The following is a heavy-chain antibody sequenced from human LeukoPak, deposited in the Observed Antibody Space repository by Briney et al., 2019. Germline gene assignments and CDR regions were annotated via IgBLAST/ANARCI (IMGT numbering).Heavy chain of an antibody. CDR1: GGSFSGYY. CDR2: INHSGST. CDR3: ARWDDSSGYYYFDY. Sequence: SETLSLTCAVYGGSFSGYYWSWIRQPPGKGLEWIGEINHSGSTNYNPSLKSRVTISVDTSKNQFSLKLSSVTAADTDVYYCARWDDSSGYYYFDYWGQGTLVTVSS. J-gene: IGHJ4*02. V-gene: IGHV4-34*01. D-gene: IGHD3-22*01.